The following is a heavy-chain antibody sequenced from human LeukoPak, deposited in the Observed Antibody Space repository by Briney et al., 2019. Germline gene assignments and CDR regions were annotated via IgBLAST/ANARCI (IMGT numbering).Heavy chain of an antibody. CDR1: GFTFSSYA. Sequence: GSLRLSCAASGFTFSSYAMSWVRQAPGKGLEWASAISGSGGSTYYADSVKGRFTISRDNSKNTLYLQMNSLRAEDTAVYYCAKDHLYSSSSYFDYWGQGTLVTVSS. CDR3: AKDHLYSSSSYFDY. D-gene: IGHD6-6*01. J-gene: IGHJ4*02. V-gene: IGHV3-23*01. CDR2: ISGSGGST.